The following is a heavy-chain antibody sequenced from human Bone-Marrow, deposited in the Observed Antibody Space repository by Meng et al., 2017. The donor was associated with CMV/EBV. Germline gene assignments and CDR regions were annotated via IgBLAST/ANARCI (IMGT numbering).Heavy chain of an antibody. V-gene: IGHV3-53*05. J-gene: IGHJ6*02. D-gene: IGHD1-7*01. Sequence: GESLKISCAASGFTVSSNYMSWVRQAPGKGLAWVSVIYSGGSTYYADSVKGRFTISRDNSKNTLYLQMNSLRAEDTAVYYCARDKGGTTWGAGYYYGMDVWGQGTTVTVSS. CDR3: ARDKGGTTWGAGYYYGMDV. CDR1: GFTVSSNY. CDR2: IYSGGST.